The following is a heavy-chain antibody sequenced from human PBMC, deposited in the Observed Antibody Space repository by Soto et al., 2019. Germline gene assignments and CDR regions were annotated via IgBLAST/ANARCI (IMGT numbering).Heavy chain of an antibody. CDR3: ASGGNWFDP. CDR1: GGSISNYY. J-gene: IGHJ5*02. V-gene: IGHV4-59*01. D-gene: IGHD3-16*01. Sequence: PSETLSITCNFSGGSISNYYWTWVRQSPEKGLEWIGYMYYNGNINYNPSLKSRVTISIDTSKIQFSLTLKSVTAADTAVYYCASGGNWFDPWGQGVLVTVSS. CDR2: MYYNGNI.